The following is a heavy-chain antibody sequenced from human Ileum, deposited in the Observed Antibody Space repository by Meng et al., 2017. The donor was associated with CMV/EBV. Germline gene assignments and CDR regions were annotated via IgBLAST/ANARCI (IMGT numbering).Heavy chain of an antibody. Sequence: GESLKISCAASGFTFSSYAMSWVRQGPGKGLEWVSAISGSGGSTYYADSVKGRFTISRDNSKNTLYLQMNSLRAEDTAVYYCAKELYPPYCSGGSCYFSDGMDVWGQGTTVTVSS. D-gene: IGHD2-15*01. CDR2: ISGSGGST. CDR3: AKELYPPYCSGGSCYFSDGMDV. CDR1: GFTFSSYA. V-gene: IGHV3-23*01. J-gene: IGHJ6*02.